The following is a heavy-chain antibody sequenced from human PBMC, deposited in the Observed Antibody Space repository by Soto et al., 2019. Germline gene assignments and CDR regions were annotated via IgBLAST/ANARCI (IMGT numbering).Heavy chain of an antibody. Sequence: LGESLKISCKGSGYSFTSYWISWVRQMPGKGLEWMGRIDPSDSYTNYSPSFQGHVTISADKSISTAYLQWSSLKASDTAMYYCASTIPAPYYFDYWGQGTLVTVSS. J-gene: IGHJ4*02. CDR1: GYSFTSYW. CDR2: IDPSDSYT. D-gene: IGHD3-3*01. CDR3: ASTIPAPYYFDY. V-gene: IGHV5-10-1*01.